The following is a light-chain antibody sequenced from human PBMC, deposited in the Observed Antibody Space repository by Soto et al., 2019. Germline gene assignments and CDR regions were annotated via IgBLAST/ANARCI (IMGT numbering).Light chain of an antibody. CDR2: EVT. Sequence: QSVLTQPASVSGSPGQSITISCTGSSSDVGGHNYVSWYQQHPGKAPKLMIYEVTKRPSGVSNRFSGSKSGNTASLNISGLQAEDEADYYCSSYTFTSTLYVFGTGTKVTVL. CDR1: SSDVGGHNY. V-gene: IGLV2-14*01. J-gene: IGLJ1*01. CDR3: SSYTFTSTLYV.